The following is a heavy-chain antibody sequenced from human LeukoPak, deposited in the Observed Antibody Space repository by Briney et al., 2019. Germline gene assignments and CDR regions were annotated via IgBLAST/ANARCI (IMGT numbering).Heavy chain of an antibody. V-gene: IGHV4-59*01. CDR3: ARERYGDYVYWFDP. D-gene: IGHD4-17*01. CDR2: IYYSGST. J-gene: IGHJ5*02. Sequence: SETLSLTCTVSGGSISSYYWSWIRQPPGKGLEWIGYIYYSGSTNYNPSLKSRVTISVDTSKNQFSLRLSSVTAADTAVYYCARERYGDYVYWFDPWGQGTLVTVSS. CDR1: GGSISSYY.